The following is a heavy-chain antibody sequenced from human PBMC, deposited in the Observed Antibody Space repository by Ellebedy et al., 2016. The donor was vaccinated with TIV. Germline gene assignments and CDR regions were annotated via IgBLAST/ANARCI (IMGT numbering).Heavy chain of an antibody. V-gene: IGHV3-49*03. D-gene: IGHD6-19*01. J-gene: IGHJ4*02. Sequence: GESLKISXTASGFTFGDYAMSWFRQAPGKGLEWVGFIRSKAYGGTTEYAASVKGRFTISRDDSKSIAYLQMNSLKTEDTAVYYCSGKGSGWTEVDYWGQGTLVTVSS. CDR1: GFTFGDYA. CDR3: SGKGSGWTEVDY. CDR2: IRSKAYGGTT.